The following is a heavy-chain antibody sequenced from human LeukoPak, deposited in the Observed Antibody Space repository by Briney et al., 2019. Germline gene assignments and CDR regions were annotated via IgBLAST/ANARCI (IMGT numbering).Heavy chain of an antibody. CDR2: ISGSGDAT. J-gene: IGHJ4*02. CDR1: GFTFSNYA. D-gene: IGHD2-15*01. CDR3: AKDRSSGGSCYNY. V-gene: IGHV3-23*01. Sequence: GGSLRLSCAASGFTFSNYAMTWVRQAPGKGLEWVSGISGSGDATYYADSVKGRFTISRDNSENTVYLRMNSLRVEDTAIYYCAKDRSSGGSCYNYWGRGTQVTVSS.